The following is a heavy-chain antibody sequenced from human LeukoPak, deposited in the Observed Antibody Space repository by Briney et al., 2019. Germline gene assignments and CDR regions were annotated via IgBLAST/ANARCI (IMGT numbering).Heavy chain of an antibody. CDR1: GGSVSSSSYY. J-gene: IGHJ5*02. CDR3: ARATNWFDP. Sequence: SETLSLTCTVSGGSVSSSSYYWGWIRQPPGKGLEWIGSIYYSGSTYYNPSLKSRVTISVDTSKNQFSLKLSSVTAADTAVYYCARATNWFDPWGQGTLVTVSS. CDR2: IYYSGST. V-gene: IGHV4-39*07.